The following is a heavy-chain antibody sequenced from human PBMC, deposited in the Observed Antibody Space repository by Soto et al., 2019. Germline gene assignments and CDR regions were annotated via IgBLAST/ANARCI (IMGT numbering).Heavy chain of an antibody. J-gene: IGHJ6*02. Sequence: SVKVSCKASGGTFSSYAISWVRQAPGQGLEWMGGIIPIFGTANYAQKFQGRITITADESTSTAYMELSSLRSEDTAVYYCARLWFGDSDYYYGMDVWGQGTTVTVSS. CDR1: GGTFSSYA. CDR2: IIPIFGTA. CDR3: ARLWFGDSDYYYGMDV. D-gene: IGHD3-10*01. V-gene: IGHV1-69*13.